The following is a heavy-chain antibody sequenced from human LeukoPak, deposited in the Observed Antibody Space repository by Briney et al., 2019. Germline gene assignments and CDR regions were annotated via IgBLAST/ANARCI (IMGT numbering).Heavy chain of an antibody. V-gene: IGHV4-39*01. CDR2: IYYSGGT. Sequence: MSSETLSLTCTVSGGSISSGSYYWGWIRQPPGKGLEWIGSIYYSGGTYYNPSLKSRVTISVDTSKNQFSLKLSSVTAADTAVYYCARQLGYCSSTSCYADKVDYWGQGTLVTVSS. CDR3: ARQLGYCSSTSCYADKVDY. CDR1: GGSISSGSYY. D-gene: IGHD2-2*01. J-gene: IGHJ4*02.